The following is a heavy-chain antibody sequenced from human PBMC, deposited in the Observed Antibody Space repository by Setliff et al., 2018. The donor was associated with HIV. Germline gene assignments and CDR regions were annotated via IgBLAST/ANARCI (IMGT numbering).Heavy chain of an antibody. V-gene: IGHV3-7*03. Sequence: PGESLKISCAASGFTFSTYWMSWVRQAPGKGLEWVANIKQDGSEKYYVGSVKGRFTISRDNAKNSLSLQMNSLRVEDTAMYYCARGRWFGGAWGQGALVTVSS. CDR2: IKQDGSEK. J-gene: IGHJ5*02. D-gene: IGHD3-16*01. CDR1: GFTFSTYW. CDR3: ARGRWFGGA.